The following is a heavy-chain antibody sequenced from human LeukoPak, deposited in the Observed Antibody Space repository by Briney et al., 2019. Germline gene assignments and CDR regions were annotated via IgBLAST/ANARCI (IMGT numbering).Heavy chain of an antibody. CDR1: SGSFTDYY. J-gene: IGHJ3*02. Sequence: PSETLSLTCAVYSGSFTDYYWGWIRQPPGKTLEWIGSIYSSGSTYYNSSLQSRVIIIIDTPKNHFSLTLSSVTAADTAVYYCARSDGYGLVDIWGQGTMVTVSS. D-gene: IGHD3-10*01. CDR2: IYSSGST. CDR3: ARSDGYGLVDI. V-gene: IGHV4-34*01.